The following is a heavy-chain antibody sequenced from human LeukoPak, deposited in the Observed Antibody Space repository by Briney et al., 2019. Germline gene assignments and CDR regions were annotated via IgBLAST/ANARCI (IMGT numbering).Heavy chain of an antibody. J-gene: IGHJ4*02. D-gene: IGHD3-10*01. CDR2: IYYSGGI. CDR3: ARVKGGGDSKYFDY. Sequence: PSETLSLTCAVSGYSISSSNWWCWIRQPPGKGLEWIGYIYYSGGIYYNPSLKSRVTMSVDTSKNQFSLNLSSVTAVDTAVYYCARVKGGGDSKYFDYWGQGTLVTVSS. V-gene: IGHV4-28*05. CDR1: GYSISSSNW.